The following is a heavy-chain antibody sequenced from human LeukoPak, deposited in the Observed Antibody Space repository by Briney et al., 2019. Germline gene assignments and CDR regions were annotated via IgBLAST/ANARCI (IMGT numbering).Heavy chain of an antibody. CDR2: IYAGDSDT. CDR3: ARHPDIVVAPAAVDS. V-gene: IGHV5-51*01. CDR1: GYNFTNYW. J-gene: IGHJ4*02. D-gene: IGHD2-2*01. Sequence: GESLKISCKGSGYNFTNYWIAWVRQLPGKGLEWMGIIYAGDSDTRYSPSFQGQVTISADKSISTAYLQWSSLKASDTAMYYCARHPDIVVAPAAVDSWGQGTLVAVSS.